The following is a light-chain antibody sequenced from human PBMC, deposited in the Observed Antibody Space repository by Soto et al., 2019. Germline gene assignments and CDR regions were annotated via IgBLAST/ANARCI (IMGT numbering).Light chain of an antibody. Sequence: EVVWTQSPATLSVSPVERATLSCRASQTVGTNLAWYQQRPGQAPRLLIYGASTRATGIPARFSGSGSGSEFTLTISSLQSDDFAVYYCQQYNKWPLFTFGPGTRVDNK. J-gene: IGKJ3*01. V-gene: IGKV3-15*01. CDR1: QTVGTN. CDR3: QQYNKWPLFT. CDR2: GAS.